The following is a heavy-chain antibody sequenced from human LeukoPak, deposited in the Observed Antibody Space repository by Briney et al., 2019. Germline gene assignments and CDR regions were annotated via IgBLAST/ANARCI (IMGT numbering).Heavy chain of an antibody. CDR3: ARLSYCSGGSCHFLFDY. Sequence: SETLSLTCTVSGGSISSSSYYWGWIRPPPGRGLGWVGSISYSGTTYYNPSLKSRVSISVETSKNQYTLKLTSVTAADTAVYYCARLSYCSGGSCHFLFDYWGQGTLVTVSS. D-gene: IGHD2-15*01. CDR2: ISYSGTT. V-gene: IGHV4-39*01. J-gene: IGHJ4*02. CDR1: GGSISSSSYY.